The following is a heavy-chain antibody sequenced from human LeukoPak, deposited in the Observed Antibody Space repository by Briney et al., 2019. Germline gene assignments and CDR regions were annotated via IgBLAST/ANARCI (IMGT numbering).Heavy chain of an antibody. CDR3: AGPTCLRGGYCSTNF. Sequence: GGSLRLSCAASGFTFSSYAMSWVRQAPEKGLEWVSTISGSGGGTYYADSVKGRFTISRDDSKNTLYLQMNSLRAEDTAVYYCAGPTCLRGGYCSTNFWGQGTLVTVSS. J-gene: IGHJ4*02. V-gene: IGHV3-23*01. CDR1: GFTFSSYA. CDR2: ISGSGGGT. D-gene: IGHD2-2*01.